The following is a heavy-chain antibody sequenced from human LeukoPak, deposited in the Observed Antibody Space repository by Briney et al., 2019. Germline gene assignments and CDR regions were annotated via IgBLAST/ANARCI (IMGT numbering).Heavy chain of an antibody. J-gene: IGHJ4*02. V-gene: IGHV1-2*02. CDR3: ARDQGGSGYPGPFDY. CDR2: INPNSGGT. CDR1: GYTFTGYY. D-gene: IGHD3-22*01. Sequence: ASVKVSCKASGYTFTGYYMHWVRQAPGQGLEWMGWINPNSGGTNYAQKFQGRVTMTRDTSISTAYMELRSLRYDDTAVYYCARDQGGSGYPGPFDYWGQGTLVTVSS.